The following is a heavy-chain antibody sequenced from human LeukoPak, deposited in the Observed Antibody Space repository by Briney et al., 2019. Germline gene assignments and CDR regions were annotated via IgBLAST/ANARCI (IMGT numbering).Heavy chain of an antibody. V-gene: IGHV1-69*06. Sequence: ASVKVSCKASGGTFSSYAISWVRQGPGQGLEWMGGIIPIFGTANYAQKFQGRVTITADKSTSTAYMELSSLRSEDTAVYYCARDRGELSWSGYGFDYWGQGTLVTVSS. D-gene: IGHD3-3*01. CDR2: IIPIFGTA. J-gene: IGHJ4*02. CDR1: GGTFSSYA. CDR3: ARDRGELSWSGYGFDY.